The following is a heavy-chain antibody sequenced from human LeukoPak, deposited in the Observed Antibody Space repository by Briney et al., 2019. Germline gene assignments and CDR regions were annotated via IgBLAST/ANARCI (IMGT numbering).Heavy chain of an antibody. V-gene: IGHV4-39*01. J-gene: IGHJ4*02. D-gene: IGHD2-2*01. CDR3: ARLAALGYCSSTSCPYYFDY. CDR2: IYYSGST. CDR1: GGVIRSIDYY. Sequence: TSETLSLTCTVSGGVIRSIDYYWGWIRQPPGKGLEWIGSIYYSGSTYYNPSLKSRVTMSVDTSKTQFSLRLSSVTAADTAVYYCARLAALGYCSSTSCPYYFDYWGQGTLVTVSS.